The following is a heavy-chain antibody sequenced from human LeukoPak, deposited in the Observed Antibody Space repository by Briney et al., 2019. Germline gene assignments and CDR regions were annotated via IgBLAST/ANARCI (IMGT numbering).Heavy chain of an antibody. CDR2: INQGESMI. CDR1: GFRFSRYW. J-gene: IGHJ4*03. D-gene: IGHD5-24*01. V-gene: IGHV3-7*01. Sequence: GGSLRLSCAASGFRFSRYWMSWVRQAPGKGLEWVASINQGESMIWYVDSVKGRFTISRDNANNLLFLQMNYMRVEDTAVYYCAKLLRDVTIYDFWGHGDLVTVSS. CDR3: AKLLRDVTIYDF.